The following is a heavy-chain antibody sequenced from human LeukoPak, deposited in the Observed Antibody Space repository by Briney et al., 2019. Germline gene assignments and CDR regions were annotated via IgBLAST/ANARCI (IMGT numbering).Heavy chain of an antibody. CDR1: GGSFSGYY. Sequence: SETLSLICAVYGGSFSGYYWSWIRQPPGKGLEWIGEINHSGSTNYNPSLKSRVTISVDTSKNQFSLKLSSVTAADTAVYYCARRALRYSSSWYFDYWGQGTLVTVSS. D-gene: IGHD6-13*01. J-gene: IGHJ4*02. CDR2: INHSGST. CDR3: ARRALRYSSSWYFDY. V-gene: IGHV4-34*01.